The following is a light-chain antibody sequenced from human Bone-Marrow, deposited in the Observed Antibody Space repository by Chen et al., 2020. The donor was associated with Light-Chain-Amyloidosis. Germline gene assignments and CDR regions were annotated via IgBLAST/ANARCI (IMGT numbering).Light chain of an antibody. CDR2: DDR. Sequence: SYVLNQPPSVSVAPGQTDRITCGGNNIGSKSVHWYQQKPGQAPILVVYDDRDRPSGIPGRFSGSNFGSTATLTVSRVDAGDEADYYCQVWDSSSDHVVFGGGTKLTVL. J-gene: IGLJ2*01. V-gene: IGLV3-21*02. CDR3: QVWDSSSDHVV. CDR1: NIGSKS.